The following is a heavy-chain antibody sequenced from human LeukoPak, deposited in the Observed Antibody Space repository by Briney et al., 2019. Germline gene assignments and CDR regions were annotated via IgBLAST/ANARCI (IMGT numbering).Heavy chain of an antibody. CDR2: ISGSGGST. D-gene: IGHD1-26*01. CDR3: ARDHYYSVDY. Sequence: GGSLPLSRAVSGFTFSSYVMSWLRQAPGKGLEWVSAISGSGGSTYYADSVKGRFTISRDNAKSTIYLQMDSLRVEGAAVYYCARDHYYSVDYWGQGTLVTVSS. V-gene: IGHV3-23*01. J-gene: IGHJ4*02. CDR1: GFTFSSYV.